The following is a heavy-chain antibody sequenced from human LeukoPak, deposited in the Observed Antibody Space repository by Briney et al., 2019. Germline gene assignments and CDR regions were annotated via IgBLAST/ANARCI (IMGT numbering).Heavy chain of an antibody. V-gene: IGHV3-21*04. CDR1: GFTFSSYS. CDR2: ISSSSSYI. J-gene: IGHJ4*02. CDR3: AKDSNTGGYSFGS. Sequence: GGSLRLSCAASGFTFSSYSMNWVRQAPGKGLEWVSSISSSSSYIYYADSVKGRFTISRDNSKNPLSLEMNSLRTEDTALYYCAKDSNTGGYSFGSWGQGTLVTVTS. D-gene: IGHD5-12*01.